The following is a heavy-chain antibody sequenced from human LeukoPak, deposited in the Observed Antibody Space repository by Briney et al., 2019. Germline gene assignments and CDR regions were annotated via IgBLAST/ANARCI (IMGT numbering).Heavy chain of an antibody. Sequence: GGSLRLSCAASGFTFSSYSMNWLRQAPGKGLEWVSSFSSDGSYIYYADSVKGRFTISRDNAKNSLYLQMNSLRAEDTAVYYCARAKPKNMVRGLIMRRESRYYFDYWGQGTLVTVSS. J-gene: IGHJ4*02. V-gene: IGHV3-21*01. CDR2: FSSDGSYI. D-gene: IGHD3-10*01. CDR1: GFTFSSYS. CDR3: ARAKPKNMVRGLIMRRESRYYFDY.